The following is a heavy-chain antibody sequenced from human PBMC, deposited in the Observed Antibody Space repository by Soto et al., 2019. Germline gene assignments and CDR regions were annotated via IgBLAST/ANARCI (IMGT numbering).Heavy chain of an antibody. J-gene: IGHJ5*02. CDR2: ISYDGSNK. D-gene: IGHD6-13*01. CDR1: GFTFSSYA. CDR3: ARDRLKGILVAAAGGGVWFDP. Sequence: ESGGGVVQPGRSLRLSCAASGFTFSSYAMHWVRQAPGKGLEWVAVISYDGSNKYYADSVKGRFTISRDNSKNTLYLQMNSLRAEDTAVYYCARDRLKGILVAAAGGGVWFDPWGQGTLVTVSS. V-gene: IGHV3-30-3*01.